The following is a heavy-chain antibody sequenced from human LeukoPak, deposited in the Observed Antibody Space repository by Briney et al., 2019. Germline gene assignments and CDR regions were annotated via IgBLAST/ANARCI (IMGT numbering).Heavy chain of an antibody. Sequence: ASVKDSCKASGYTFTGYYMHWVRQAPGQGLEWMGWINPNSGGTNYGQKFQGRVTMTRDTSISTAYMELSRLRSDDTAVYYCARAATTSWFDPWGQGTLVTVSS. CDR2: INPNSGGT. CDR3: ARAATTSWFDP. J-gene: IGHJ5*02. D-gene: IGHD1-26*01. CDR1: GYTFTGYY. V-gene: IGHV1-2*02.